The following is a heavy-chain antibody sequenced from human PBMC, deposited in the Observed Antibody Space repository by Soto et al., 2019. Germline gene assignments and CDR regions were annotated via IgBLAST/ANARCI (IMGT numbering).Heavy chain of an antibody. D-gene: IGHD2-21*02. CDR1: VQSISISSYY. J-gene: IGHJ4*02. CDR3: ARQRTTVVTKAYFDR. Sequence: PSETLSLTCILSVQSISISSYYWGWIRQPRGKGSEWIGSVYYSGCTYYNPSFKSRVTISIDTSKNQFSLKLSSVTATDAAVYYCARQRTTVVTKAYFDRWGQGAMVTVSS. CDR2: VYYSGCT. V-gene: IGHV4-39*01.